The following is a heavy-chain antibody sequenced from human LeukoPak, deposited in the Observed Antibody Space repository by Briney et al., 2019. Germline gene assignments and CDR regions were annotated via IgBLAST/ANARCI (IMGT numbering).Heavy chain of an antibody. Sequence: PSETLSLTCTVSGGSISSYYWSWLRQPPGKGLEWIGYIYYSGTTNYNPSLKSRVTISVDMSKNQFSLMLSSVTAADTAVYYCARDTPFCTDGVCLNWFDPWGQGTLVTVSS. CDR2: IYYSGTT. J-gene: IGHJ5*02. D-gene: IGHD2-8*01. CDR3: ARDTPFCTDGVCLNWFDP. V-gene: IGHV4-59*01. CDR1: GGSISSYY.